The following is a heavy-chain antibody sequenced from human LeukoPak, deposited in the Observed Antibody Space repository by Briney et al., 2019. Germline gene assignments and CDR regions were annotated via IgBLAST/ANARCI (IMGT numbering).Heavy chain of an antibody. CDR2: ISFSGSNA. CDR3: AKPTTGSPTAAGLDY. D-gene: IGHD1-1*01. J-gene: IGHJ4*02. Sequence: PGGSLRLSCAASGLTFSSYGMYWVRQAPGKGLEWVSYISFSGSNAHYADSVKGRFTISRDNSKSTLFLQMNSLRPEDTAVYYCAKPTTGSPTAAGLDYWGQGTLVTVSS. V-gene: IGHV3-30*02. CDR1: GLTFSSYG.